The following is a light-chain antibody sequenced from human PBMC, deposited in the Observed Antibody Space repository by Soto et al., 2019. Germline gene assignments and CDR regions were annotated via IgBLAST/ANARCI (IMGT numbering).Light chain of an antibody. Sequence: QSSLTLPASLSGSPGQSITISCTGTSSDVGGYNYVSWYQQHPGKAPKLMIYEVSNRPSGVSNRFSGSKSGNTASLTISGLQAEDEADYYCSSYTSSSTPYVFGTGTKVTVL. CDR1: SSDVGGYNY. J-gene: IGLJ1*01. CDR3: SSYTSSSTPYV. CDR2: EVS. V-gene: IGLV2-14*01.